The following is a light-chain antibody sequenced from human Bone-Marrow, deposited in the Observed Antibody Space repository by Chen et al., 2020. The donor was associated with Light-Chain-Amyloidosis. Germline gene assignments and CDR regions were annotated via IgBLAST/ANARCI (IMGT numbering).Light chain of an antibody. V-gene: IGLV3-1*01. CDR3: QAWDSSTVV. Sequence: SYELLQPPSMSVSPGQTATITCSGEKLEDKYVCWYQQKPGQSPVLVNYRDTKRPSGIPERFSGANSRNTATLTISGTQALDEADFYCQAWDSSTVVFGGGTRLTVL. J-gene: IGLJ2*01. CDR2: RDT. CDR1: KLEDKY.